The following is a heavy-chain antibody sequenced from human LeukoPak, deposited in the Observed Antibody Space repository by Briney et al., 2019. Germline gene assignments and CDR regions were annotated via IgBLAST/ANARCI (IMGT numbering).Heavy chain of an antibody. V-gene: IGHV4-39*01. CDR3: ARICGYCSGGSCYGNVDY. D-gene: IGHD2-15*01. J-gene: IGHJ4*02. CDR2: IYYSGST. Sequence: RPSETLSLTCTVSGGSISSSSYYWGWIRQPPGKGLEWIGSIYYSGSTYYNPSLKSRVTISVDTSKNQFSLNLNSVTAADTAVYYCARICGYCSGGSCYGNVDYWGQGTLVTVSS. CDR1: GGSISSSSYY.